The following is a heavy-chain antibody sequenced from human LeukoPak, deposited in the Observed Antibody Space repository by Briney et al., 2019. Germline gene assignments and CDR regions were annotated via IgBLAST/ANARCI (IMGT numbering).Heavy chain of an antibody. V-gene: IGHV4-4*07. Sequence: SETLSLTCSVSGGAIISYYWSWIRQPAGKGPECIGRIYPTGNTDYNPSLKTRVTISTDLSKKQFSLRLRSVTAADTAVYYCARLKFYDSTGYSPGYYMDVWGKGTAVTVSS. CDR1: GGAIISYY. CDR2: IYPTGNT. D-gene: IGHD3-22*01. J-gene: IGHJ6*03. CDR3: ARLKFYDSTGYSPGYYMDV.